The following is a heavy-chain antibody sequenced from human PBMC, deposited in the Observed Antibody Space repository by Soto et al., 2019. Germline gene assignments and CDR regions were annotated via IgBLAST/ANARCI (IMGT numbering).Heavy chain of an antibody. D-gene: IGHD6-19*01. J-gene: IGHJ4*02. CDR3: RAVAGRGSFDY. CDR2: ISWDGGTT. V-gene: IGHV3-43*01. Sequence: EVQLVESGGVVEQPGGSLRLSCAASGFTFDDYTMHWVRQAPGKGLEWVSLISWDGGTTYYADSVKGRFTIPRDNSKNSLYLQMNSLTTEDTALYYCRAVAGRGSFDYWGQGTLVTVSS. CDR1: GFTFDDYT.